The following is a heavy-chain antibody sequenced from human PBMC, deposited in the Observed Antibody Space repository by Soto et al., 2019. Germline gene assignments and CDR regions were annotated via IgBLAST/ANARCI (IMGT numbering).Heavy chain of an antibody. CDR3: AKGIAAASYYYYYGMDV. J-gene: IGHJ6*02. V-gene: IGHV3-23*01. Sequence: GGSLRLSCAASGLTFSSYAMSWVRQAPGKXLEWVSAISGSGGSTYYADSVKGRFTISRDNSKNTLYLQMNSLRAEDTAVYYCAKGIAAASYYYYYGMDVWGQGTTVTVSS. CDR2: ISGSGGST. D-gene: IGHD6-13*01. CDR1: GLTFSSYA.